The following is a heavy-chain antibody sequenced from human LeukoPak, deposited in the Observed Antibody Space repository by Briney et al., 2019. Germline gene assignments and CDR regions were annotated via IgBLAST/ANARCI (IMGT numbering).Heavy chain of an antibody. Sequence: ASVKVSCKASGYTFTSYGISWVRQAPGQGLEWMGWISAYNGNTNYAQKLQGRVTITTDESTSTAYMELSSLRSEDTAVYYCASVGGLESDYWGQGTLVTVSS. CDR3: ASVGGLESDY. J-gene: IGHJ4*02. CDR1: GYTFTSYG. V-gene: IGHV1-18*01. D-gene: IGHD3-16*01. CDR2: ISAYNGNT.